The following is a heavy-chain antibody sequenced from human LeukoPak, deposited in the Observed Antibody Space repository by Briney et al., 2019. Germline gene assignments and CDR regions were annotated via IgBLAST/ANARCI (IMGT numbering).Heavy chain of an antibody. Sequence: APVKVSCKASGYSFTSYGLSWVRQAPGHGLERMGWISAYNGNTNYAQNIQGRVTMTTDTPTSTAYMELRSLISDDTAVYYCARDLPMIVKRLALDIWGQGTMVTVSS. V-gene: IGHV1-18*01. J-gene: IGHJ3*02. D-gene: IGHD3-22*01. CDR1: GYSFTSYG. CDR3: ARDLPMIVKRLALDI. CDR2: ISAYNGNT.